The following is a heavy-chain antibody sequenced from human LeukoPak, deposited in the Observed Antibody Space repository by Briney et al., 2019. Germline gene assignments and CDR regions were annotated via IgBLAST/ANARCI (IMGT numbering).Heavy chain of an antibody. D-gene: IGHD1-26*01. CDR3: TIVKVGVGALDY. CDR1: GFTFRNAW. V-gene: IGHV3-15*01. J-gene: IGHJ4*02. Sequence: GGSLRLSCAASGFTFRNAWMSWVRQAPGKGLEWVGRIKSKTDGETTDYAAPVKGRFTISRDDSKNTLYLQMNSLKTEDTAVYYCTIVKVGVGALDYWGQGTLVTVSS. CDR2: IKSKTDGETT.